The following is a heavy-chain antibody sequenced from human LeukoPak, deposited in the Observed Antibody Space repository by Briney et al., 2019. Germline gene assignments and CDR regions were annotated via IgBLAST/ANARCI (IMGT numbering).Heavy chain of an antibody. D-gene: IGHD2-2*01. V-gene: IGHV3-23*01. CDR3: AIFPIVTVPAAKQDLDF. CDR2: LTGRGVDT. J-gene: IGHJ4*02. Sequence: GGSLRLSCAASGFTFSSHAMTWVRQAPGKGLEWVSGLTGRGVDTYYADSVKGRFTISRDNSKNTLYLQMNSLRVDDAGIYFCAIFPIVTVPAAKQDLDFWGQGTLVTVSS. CDR1: GFTFSSHA.